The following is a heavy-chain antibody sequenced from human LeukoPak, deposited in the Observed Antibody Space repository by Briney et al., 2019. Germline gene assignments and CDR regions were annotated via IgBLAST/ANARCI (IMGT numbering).Heavy chain of an antibody. D-gene: IGHD6-13*01. CDR1: GYTFTSYG. V-gene: IGHV1-18*01. CDR3: ARDVYVAAAVRGCGGY. Sequence: ASVKVSCKASGYTFTSYGISWVRQAPGQGLEWMGWISAYNGNTNYAQKLQGRVTMTTGTSTSTAYMELRSLRSDDTAVYYCARDVYVAAAVRGCGGYWGQGTLVTVSS. CDR2: ISAYNGNT. J-gene: IGHJ4*02.